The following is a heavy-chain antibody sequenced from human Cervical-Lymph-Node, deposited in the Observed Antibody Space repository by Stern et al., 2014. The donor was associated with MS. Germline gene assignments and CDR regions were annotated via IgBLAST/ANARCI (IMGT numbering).Heavy chain of an antibody. CDR2: IYPGDSET. D-gene: IGHD1-14*01. CDR1: GFKFSIYW. CDR3: ARQTTAWASDV. Sequence: VQLGQSGAELIRPGESLKISCKGSGFKFSIYWIAWVRQMPGKGLEWMGIIYPGDSETRYSPSFQGPGTLSADKSTSTAYLQWSSLNASDTAMYFCARQTTAWASDVWGQGTLVTVSS. V-gene: IGHV5-51*01. J-gene: IGHJ4*02.